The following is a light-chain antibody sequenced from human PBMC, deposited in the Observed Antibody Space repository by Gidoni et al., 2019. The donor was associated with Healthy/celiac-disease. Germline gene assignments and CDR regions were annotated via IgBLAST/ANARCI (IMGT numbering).Light chain of an antibody. V-gene: IGLV1-44*01. CDR1: STNIGGKT. Sequence: QSVLTQPPSASGTHGQRVTISCSGSSTNIGGKTVDGYQQLPGTAPNLLIYSNNQRPSGVPDRFSGSRSGTSASLAISGLQSEDEADDYCAAWDDSLNGPDWVFGGGTKLTVL. CDR3: AAWDDSLNGPDWV. CDR2: SNN. J-gene: IGLJ3*02.